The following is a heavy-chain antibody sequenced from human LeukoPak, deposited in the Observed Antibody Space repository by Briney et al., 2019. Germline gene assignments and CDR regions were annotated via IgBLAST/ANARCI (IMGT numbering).Heavy chain of an antibody. D-gene: IGHD3-22*01. CDR3: ARSRGTTSWYYYDSSGYYLDY. CDR1: GFTFSSYW. J-gene: IGHJ4*02. V-gene: IGHV3-7*01. Sequence: GGSLRLSCAASGFTFSSYWMSWVRQAPGKGLEWVANIKQDGSEKYYVDSVKGRFTISRDNAKNSLYLQMNSLRAEDTAAYYCARSRGTTSWYYYDSSGYYLDYWGQGTLVTVSS. CDR2: IKQDGSEK.